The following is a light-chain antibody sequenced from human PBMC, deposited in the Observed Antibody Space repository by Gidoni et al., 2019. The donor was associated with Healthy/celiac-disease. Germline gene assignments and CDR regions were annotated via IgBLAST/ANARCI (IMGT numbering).Light chain of an antibody. J-gene: IGKJ2*01. V-gene: IGKV2-30*01. CDR2: KVS. CDR1: QSLVYSDGNTS. CDR3: MQGTHWYT. Sequence: DVVMNQSPLSLPVTLGEPASISCRSSQSLVYSDGNTSLNWFQQRPGQSPRRLIYKVSNRDSGVPDRFSGSGSGTDFTLKISRVEAEDVGVYYCMQGTHWYTFGQGTKLEIK.